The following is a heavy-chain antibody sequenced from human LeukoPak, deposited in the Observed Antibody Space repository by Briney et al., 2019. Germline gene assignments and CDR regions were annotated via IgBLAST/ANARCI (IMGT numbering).Heavy chain of an antibody. D-gene: IGHD3-22*01. CDR2: INSDGSST. J-gene: IGHJ4*02. V-gene: IGHV3-74*01. CDR3: AREVGETYYYDSSGYYYDY. Sequence: QPGGSLRLSCAASGFTFTRHWMHWVRQAPGKGLVWVSRINSDGSSTSYADSVKGRFTISRDNAKNTLYLQMNSLRAEDTAVYYCAREVGETYYYDSSGYYYDYWGQGTLVTVSS. CDR1: GFTFTRHW.